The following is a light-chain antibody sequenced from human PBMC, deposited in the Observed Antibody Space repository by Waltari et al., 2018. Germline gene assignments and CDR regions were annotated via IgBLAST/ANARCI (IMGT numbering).Light chain of an antibody. V-gene: IGLV2-14*01. CDR1: SSDVGGYNY. CDR3: SSYTSSSTVV. CDR2: EVS. Sequence: QSALTQPASVSGSPGQSHTISCTGTSSDVGGYNYVSWYQQHPGNAPKRMFYEVSNRPSGVSKRVSGSKSGNTASLTLCGLQAEDEADYYCSSYTSSSTVVFGGGTKLTVL. J-gene: IGLJ2*01.